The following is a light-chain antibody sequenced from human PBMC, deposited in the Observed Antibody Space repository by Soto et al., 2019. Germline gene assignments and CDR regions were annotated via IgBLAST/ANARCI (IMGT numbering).Light chain of an antibody. CDR3: HQSYIFPWT. CDR2: DAS. Sequence: DIHMTQSPSSLSASVGDRVTITCRARQSISTYLSWYQQKPGKAPKLLIYDASILQSGVPSRFSGSGSGTDFSLTISSLQPEDFATYCCHQSYIFPWTFGNGAKVEIK. V-gene: IGKV1-39*01. J-gene: IGKJ1*01. CDR1: QSISTY.